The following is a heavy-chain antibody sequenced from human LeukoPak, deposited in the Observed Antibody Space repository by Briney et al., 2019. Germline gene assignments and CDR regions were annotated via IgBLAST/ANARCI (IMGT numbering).Heavy chain of an antibody. CDR3: ARAHGGNFYYFDY. V-gene: IGHV4-59*01. Sequence: SETLSLTCTVSGGSISSYYWSWIRQPPGKGLEWIGYIYYSGSTNYNPSLKSRVTISADTSKNQFSLKLSSVTAADTAVYYCARAHGGNFYYFDYWGQGTLVTVSS. J-gene: IGHJ4*02. CDR1: GGSISSYY. D-gene: IGHD4-23*01. CDR2: IYYSGST.